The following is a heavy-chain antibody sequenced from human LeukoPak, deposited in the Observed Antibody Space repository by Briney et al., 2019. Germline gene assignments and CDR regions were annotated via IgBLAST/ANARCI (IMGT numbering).Heavy chain of an antibody. D-gene: IGHD2-2*01. CDR1: GGSISSYY. CDR2: IYYSGST. J-gene: IGHJ4*02. CDR3: ARVEGFYCSSSSCPLDH. Sequence: SETLSLTCTVSGGSISSYYWGWIRQPPGKGLEWIRYIYYSGSTNYNPSLKSRVTISVDTSKNQFSLKLSSVTAADTAVYYCARVEGFYCSSSSCPLDHWGQGTLVTVSS. V-gene: IGHV4-59*01.